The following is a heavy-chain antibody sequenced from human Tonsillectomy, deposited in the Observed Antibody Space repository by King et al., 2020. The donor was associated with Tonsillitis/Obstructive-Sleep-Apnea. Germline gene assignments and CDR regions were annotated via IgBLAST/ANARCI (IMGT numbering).Heavy chain of an antibody. CDR2: INHSGST. V-gene: IGHV4-34*01. Sequence: VQLQQWGAGLLKPSETLSLTCAVYGESFSGHYWSWIRQPPGKGLEWIGEINHSGSTNYNPSLKSRVTISVDTSKNQFSLNLSSVTAEDTAVYYCARRHSVTVVPFDYWGQGTLVTVSS. D-gene: IGHD1-20*01. CDR3: ARRHSVTVVPFDY. CDR1: GESFSGHY. J-gene: IGHJ4*02.